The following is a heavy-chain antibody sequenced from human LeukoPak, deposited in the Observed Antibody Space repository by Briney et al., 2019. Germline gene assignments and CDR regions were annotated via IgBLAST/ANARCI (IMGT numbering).Heavy chain of an antibody. CDR3: AKIKGSTFGY. CDR2: IRYDGSNK. Sequence: PGGSLRLSCAASGFTFSSFSMNWVRQAPGKGLEWVAFIRYDGSNKYYADSVKGRFTISRDNSKNTLYLQMNSLRAEDTAVYYCAKIKGSTFGYWGQGTLVTVSS. CDR1: GFTFSSFS. J-gene: IGHJ4*02. V-gene: IGHV3-30*02. D-gene: IGHD2-2*01.